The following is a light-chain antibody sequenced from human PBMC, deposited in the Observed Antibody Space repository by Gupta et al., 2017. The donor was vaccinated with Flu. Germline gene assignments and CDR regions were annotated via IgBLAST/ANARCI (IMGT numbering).Light chain of an antibody. CDR1: NIQSKS. CDR2: DDR. CDR3: QVWDRNRDHPHVA. V-gene: IGLV3-21*02. Sequence: SSLLTQPPSVSVAPGQTAHITCGGNNIQSKSVHWYRQKPGQAPGLVVYDDRDRPSGIPERISGSNSGNTATLTISRVEGGDEADYYCQVWDRNRDHPHVAFGGGTKLTVL. J-gene: IGLJ3*02.